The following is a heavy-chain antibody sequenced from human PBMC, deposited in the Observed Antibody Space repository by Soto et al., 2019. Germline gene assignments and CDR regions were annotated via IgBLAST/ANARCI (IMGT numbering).Heavy chain of an antibody. CDR1: GFTFSSYA. V-gene: IGHV3-64*01. CDR2: ISSSGGST. CDR3: VRSFEGSGSYYKPLYFDY. D-gene: IGHD3-10*01. J-gene: IGHJ4*02. Sequence: EVQLEESGGGLVQPGGSLRLSCTASGFTFSSYAIHWVRQAPGKGLECVSAISSSGGSTYYVNSVKGRFTISRDNSKNTLYLQMGSLRADDMAVYYCVRSFEGSGSYYKPLYFDYWGRGTLVTVSS.